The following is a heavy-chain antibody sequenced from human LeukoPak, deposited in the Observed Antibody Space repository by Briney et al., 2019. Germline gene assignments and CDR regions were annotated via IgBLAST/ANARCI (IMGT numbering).Heavy chain of an antibody. CDR3: AKVYCSGGSCYSSDAFDI. Sequence: ASVKVSCKASGYTFTGYYMHWVRQAPGQGLEWMGGIIPIFGTANYAQKFQGRVTITADESTSTAYMELSSLRSEDTAVYYCAKVYCSGGSCYSSDAFDIWGQGTMVTVPS. D-gene: IGHD2-15*01. CDR1: GYTFTGYY. J-gene: IGHJ3*02. CDR2: IIPIFGTA. V-gene: IGHV1-69*13.